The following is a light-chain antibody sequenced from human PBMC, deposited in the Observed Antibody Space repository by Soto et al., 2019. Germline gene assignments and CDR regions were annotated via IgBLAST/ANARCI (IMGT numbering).Light chain of an antibody. J-gene: IGKJ3*01. Sequence: EIVLTQSPGTLSLSPGERATLSCRTSQSVSSNYLAWYQQKLGQAPRLLIYGASSRATGTPDRFSGSGAGTDFTLTISRLEPEDFAVYYCQQYGSSPFTFGPGTKVEIK. CDR1: QSVSSNY. CDR3: QQYGSSPFT. V-gene: IGKV3-20*01. CDR2: GAS.